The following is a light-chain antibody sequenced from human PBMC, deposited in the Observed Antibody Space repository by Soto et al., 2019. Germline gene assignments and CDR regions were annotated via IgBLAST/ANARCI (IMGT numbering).Light chain of an antibody. CDR1: QGISSY. CDR3: QQLNSYPLT. V-gene: IGKV1-9*01. J-gene: IGKJ4*01. Sequence: DIQLTQSPSFLSASVGERVTITCRASQGISSYLAWYHQKPGKAPKLLIYAASTLQSGVPSRFSGSGSGTEFTLTISSLQPEDFATYYCQQLNSYPLTFGGGTKVDIK. CDR2: AAS.